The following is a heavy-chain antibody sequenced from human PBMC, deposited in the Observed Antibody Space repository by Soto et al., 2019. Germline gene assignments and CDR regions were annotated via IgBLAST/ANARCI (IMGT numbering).Heavy chain of an antibody. J-gene: IGHJ6*03. V-gene: IGHV3-7*05. CDR3: ARASVGDYYMDV. D-gene: IGHD1-26*01. CDR2: IKQDGSEK. Sequence: GGSLRLSCAASGFTFSSYWMSWVRQAPGKGLEWVANIKQDGSEKYYVDSVKGRFTISRDNAKKSLYLEMNSLRAEDTAVYYCARASVGDYYMDVWGKGTTVTVSS. CDR1: GFTFSSYW.